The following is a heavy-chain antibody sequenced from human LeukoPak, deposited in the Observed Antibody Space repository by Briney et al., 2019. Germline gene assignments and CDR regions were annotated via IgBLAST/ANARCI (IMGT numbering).Heavy chain of an antibody. CDR2: IYYSGST. D-gene: IGHD3-22*01. J-gene: IGHJ4*02. V-gene: IGHV4-39*01. CDR1: GGSISSSSYY. Sequence: PSETLSLTCTVSGGSISSSSYYWGWIRQPPGKGLEWIGSIYYSGSTYYNPSLKSRVTISVDTSKNQSSLKLSSVTAADTAVYYCARRQYYYDSSGYVWGQGTLVTVSS. CDR3: ARRQYYYDSSGYV.